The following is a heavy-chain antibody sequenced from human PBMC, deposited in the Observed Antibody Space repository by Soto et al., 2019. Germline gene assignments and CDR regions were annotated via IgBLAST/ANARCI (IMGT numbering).Heavy chain of an antibody. CDR3: ARHGSDKTFDI. D-gene: IGHD2-15*01. CDR1: GYSFTSYW. CDR2: LYPGDSDT. J-gene: IGHJ3*02. V-gene: IGHV5-51*01. Sequence: PGESLKISCKGSGYSFTSYWIAWVRQMPGKGLEWMGSLYPGDSDTRYSPSFQGQVTISADKSVRTANLQWSSLKASGTAMYFCARHGSDKTFDIWGQGTMVTVSS.